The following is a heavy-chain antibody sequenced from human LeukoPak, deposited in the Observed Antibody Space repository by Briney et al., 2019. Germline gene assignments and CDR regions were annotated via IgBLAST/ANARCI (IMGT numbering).Heavy chain of an antibody. CDR3: ASGGTMVRGVIFY. V-gene: IGHV3-74*01. J-gene: IGHJ4*02. CDR2: INSDGSST. D-gene: IGHD3-10*01. CDR1: GFTFSSYW. Sequence: QPGGSLRLSCAASGFTFSSYWMHWVRQAPGKGLVWVSRINSDGSSTSYADSVKGRFTISRDNAKNTLYLQMNSLRAEDTAVYCCASGGTMVRGVIFYWGQGTLVTVSS.